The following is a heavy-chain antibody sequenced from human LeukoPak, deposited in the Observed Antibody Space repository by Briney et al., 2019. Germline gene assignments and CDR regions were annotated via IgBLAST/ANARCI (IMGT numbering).Heavy chain of an antibody. Sequence: PGGSLRLSCLASGFTFSTYGMTWVRQAPGKGLEWVSSLSESGDRTYYADSVKGRLIISRDNSKKTVYLQMNSVRPEDTAVYYCARAIRPMGMITNFDQWGQGTLITVSA. V-gene: IGHV3-23*01. CDR1: GFTFSTYG. CDR3: ARAIRPMGMITNFDQ. D-gene: IGHD3-16*01. CDR2: LSESGDRT. J-gene: IGHJ4*02.